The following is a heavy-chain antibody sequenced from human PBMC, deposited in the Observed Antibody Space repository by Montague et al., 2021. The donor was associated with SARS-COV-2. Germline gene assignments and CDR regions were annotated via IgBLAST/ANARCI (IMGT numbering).Heavy chain of an antibody. CDR1: GGSIRSSSHF. CDR3: GLGRGFAVGNHYYYSYGLDV. CDR2: ISYSGST. Sequence: SETLSLTCTVSGGSIRSSSHFWGWFRQPPGQRLEWIGTISYSGSTYYSPCLKSRVIISADTSKNQFSLNLRSVTAADTAVYFCGLGRGFAVGNHYYYSYGLDVWGQGTTVTVSS. V-gene: IGHV4-39*07. D-gene: IGHD1-26*01. J-gene: IGHJ6*02.